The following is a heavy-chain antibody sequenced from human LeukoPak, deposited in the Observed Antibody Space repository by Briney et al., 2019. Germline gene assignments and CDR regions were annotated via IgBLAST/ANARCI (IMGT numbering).Heavy chain of an antibody. V-gene: IGHV3-48*04. CDR2: ISSSSSTI. CDR3: ARPLGELLIDY. J-gene: IGHJ4*02. D-gene: IGHD3-16*01. Sequence: GGSLRLSCAASGFTFSSYSMNWVRQAPGKGLEWVSYISSSSSTIYYTDSVKGRFTISRDNAKNSLYLQMNSLRAEDTAVYYCARPLGELLIDYWGQGTLVTVSS. CDR1: GFTFSSYS.